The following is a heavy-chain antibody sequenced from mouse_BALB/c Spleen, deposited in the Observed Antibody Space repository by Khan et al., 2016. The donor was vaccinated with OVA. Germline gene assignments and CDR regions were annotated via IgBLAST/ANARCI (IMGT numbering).Heavy chain of an antibody. J-gene: IGHJ1*01. CDR3: AGGASYWYFDV. CDR1: GYTFTNYG. CDR2: INTYTGEP. V-gene: IGHV9-1*02. Sequence: QIQLVQSGPELKKPGETVKISCKASGYTFTNYGMNWVKQAPGKGLKWMGWINTYTGEPTYTDDFKGRFAFSLETSASTAYLQLNNLKNEDMATYFLAGGASYWYFDVWGAGTTVTVSA.